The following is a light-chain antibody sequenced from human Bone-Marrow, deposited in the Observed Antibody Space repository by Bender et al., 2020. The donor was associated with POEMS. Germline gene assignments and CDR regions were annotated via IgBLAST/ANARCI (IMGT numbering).Light chain of an antibody. V-gene: IGLV1-51*02. Sequence: QSVLTQPPSVSAAPGQKVTISCSGSSSNIGNNYVSWYQQLPETAPKLLIYENNKRPSGIPDRFSGSKSGTSASLAITGLQAEDEGDYYCQSYDNSLGGWVFGGGTKLTVL. CDR2: ENN. CDR1: SSNIGNNY. CDR3: QSYDNSLGGWV. J-gene: IGLJ3*02.